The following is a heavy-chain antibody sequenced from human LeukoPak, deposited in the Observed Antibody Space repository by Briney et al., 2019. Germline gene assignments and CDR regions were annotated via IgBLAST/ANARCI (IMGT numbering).Heavy chain of an antibody. Sequence: SETLSLTCAVSGYSISSGYYWGWIRQPPGKGLEWIGSIYHSGSTYYNPSLKSRVTISVDTSKNQFSLKLSPVTAADTAVYYCARDPGVITFGGVIVWGQGTLVTVSS. D-gene: IGHD3-16*02. V-gene: IGHV4-38-2*02. CDR3: ARDPGVITFGGVIV. CDR2: IYHSGST. CDR1: GYSISSGYY. J-gene: IGHJ4*02.